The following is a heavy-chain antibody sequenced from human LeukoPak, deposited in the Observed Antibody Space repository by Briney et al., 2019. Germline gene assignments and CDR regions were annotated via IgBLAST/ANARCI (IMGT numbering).Heavy chain of an antibody. J-gene: IGHJ4*02. CDR2: FDPEDGET. V-gene: IGHV1-24*01. CDR3: ATTPRRYDYVWGSYRHHFDY. CDR1: GYTLTELS. D-gene: IGHD3-16*02. Sequence: ASVKVSCKVSGYTLTELSMHWVRQAPGKGLEWMGGFDPEDGETIYAQKFQGRVTMTGDTSTDTAYMELSSLRSEDTAVYYCATTPRRYDYVWGSYRHHFDYWGQGTLVTVSS.